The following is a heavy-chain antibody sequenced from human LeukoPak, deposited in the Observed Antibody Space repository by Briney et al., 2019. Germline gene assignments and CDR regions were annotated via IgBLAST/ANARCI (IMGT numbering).Heavy chain of an antibody. CDR2: INPNSGGT. V-gene: IGHV1-2*02. CDR1: GYTFTSYY. Sequence: ASVKVSCKASGYTFTSYYMHWVRQAPGQGLEWMGWINPNSGGTNYAQKFQGRVTMTRDTSISTAYMELSRLRSDDTAVYYCARGPVDFWSGYYKYYFDYWGQGTLVTVSS. D-gene: IGHD3-3*01. J-gene: IGHJ4*02. CDR3: ARGPVDFWSGYYKYYFDY.